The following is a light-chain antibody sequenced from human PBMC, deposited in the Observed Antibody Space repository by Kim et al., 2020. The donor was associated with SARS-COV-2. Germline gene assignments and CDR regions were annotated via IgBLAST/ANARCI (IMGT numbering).Light chain of an antibody. J-gene: IGKJ4*01. V-gene: IGKV3-11*01. Sequence: LSPGESATLSCRASQSVSGYLAWYQQKPGQAPRLLIYDASNRAAGIPARFSGSGSGTDFTLTISSLEPEDCAVYFCQQRSNWPLTFGGGTKVDIK. CDR3: QQRSNWPLT. CDR1: QSVSGY. CDR2: DAS.